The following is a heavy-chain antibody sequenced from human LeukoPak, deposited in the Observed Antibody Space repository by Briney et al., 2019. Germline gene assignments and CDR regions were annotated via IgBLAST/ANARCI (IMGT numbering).Heavy chain of an antibody. V-gene: IGHV3-21*01. CDR1: GFTFSSYS. D-gene: IGHD6-13*01. CDR2: ISSSSSYI. Sequence: GGSLRLSCAASGFTFSSYSMNWVRQAPGKGLEWVSSISSSSSYIYYADSVKGRFTISRDNAKNSLYLQMNSLRAEDTAVYYCAGGVAAAGNWFDPWGQGTLVTVSS. J-gene: IGHJ5*02. CDR3: AGGVAAAGNWFDP.